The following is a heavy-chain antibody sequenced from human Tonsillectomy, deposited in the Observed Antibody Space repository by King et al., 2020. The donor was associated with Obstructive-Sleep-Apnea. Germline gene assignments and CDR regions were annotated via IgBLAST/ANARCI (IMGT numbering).Heavy chain of an antibody. D-gene: IGHD6-19*01. J-gene: IGHJ3*02. CDR1: GGSFSGYY. CDR2: INHSGST. CDR3: ARGQLAVAGTGAFDI. Sequence: VQLQQWGAGLLKPSETLSLTCAVYGGSFSGYYWSWIRQPPGKGLEWIGEINHSGSTNYNPSLKSRVTISVDTSKNQFSLKLSSVTAADTAVYYCARGQLAVAGTGAFDIWGQGTMVTVSS. V-gene: IGHV4-34*01.